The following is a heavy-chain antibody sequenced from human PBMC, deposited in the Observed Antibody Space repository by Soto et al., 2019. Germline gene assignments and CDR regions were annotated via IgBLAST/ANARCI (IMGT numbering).Heavy chain of an antibody. D-gene: IGHD3-16*02. Sequence: QVQLVESVGGVVQPGRSLRLSCAASGFTFSSYGMHWVRQAPGKGQEWVAVISYDGSNKYYADSVKGRFTISRDNSKNTLYLQMNSLRAEDTAVYYCAKSGYMITFGGVIGNFDYWGQGTLVTVSS. CDR3: AKSGYMITFGGVIGNFDY. J-gene: IGHJ4*02. CDR2: ISYDGSNK. V-gene: IGHV3-30*18. CDR1: GFTFSSYG.